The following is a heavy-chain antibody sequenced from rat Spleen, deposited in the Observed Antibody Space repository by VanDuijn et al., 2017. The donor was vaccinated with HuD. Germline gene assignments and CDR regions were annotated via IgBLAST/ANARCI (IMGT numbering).Heavy chain of an antibody. CDR1: GFTFSRNA. V-gene: IGHV5-29*01. J-gene: IGHJ2*01. Sequence: EVQLVESGGGLVQPGRSLKLSCAASGFTFSRNAMAWVRQAPTKGLEWVATISYDGSSTYYRDSVKGRFTISRDNAKSTLYLQMDSLRSEDTATYYCARHEDYGGYSRDYFDYWGQGVMVTVSS. CDR2: ISYDGSST. CDR3: ARHEDYGGYSRDYFDY. D-gene: IGHD1-11*01.